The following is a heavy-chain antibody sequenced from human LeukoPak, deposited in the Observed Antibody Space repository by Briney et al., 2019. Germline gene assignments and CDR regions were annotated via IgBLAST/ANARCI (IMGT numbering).Heavy chain of an antibody. Sequence: SETLSLTCAVYGGSFSGYYWSWIRQPPGKGLEWIGEINHSGSTNYNPSLKSRVTISVDTSKNQFSLKLSSVTAADTAVYYCARFQTGTQDWFDPWGQGTLVTVSS. CDR1: GGSFSGYY. D-gene: IGHD1-7*01. V-gene: IGHV4-34*01. CDR3: ARFQTGTQDWFDP. J-gene: IGHJ5*02. CDR2: INHSGST.